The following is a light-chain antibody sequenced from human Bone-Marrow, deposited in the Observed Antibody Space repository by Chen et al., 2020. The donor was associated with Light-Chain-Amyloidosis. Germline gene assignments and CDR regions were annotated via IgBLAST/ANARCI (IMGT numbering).Light chain of an antibody. CDR3: SSYTITNTLV. V-gene: IGLV2-14*01. CDR2: EVT. CDR1: SSAVGGDNH. Sequence: QSALTQPASVAGSPGQSSTISCTGTSSAVGGDNHVSWYQQPPDKAPKLMIYEVTNRPSWVPDRFSGSKSDNTASLTISGLQTEDEADYFCSSYTITNTLVFGSGTRVTVL. J-gene: IGLJ1*01.